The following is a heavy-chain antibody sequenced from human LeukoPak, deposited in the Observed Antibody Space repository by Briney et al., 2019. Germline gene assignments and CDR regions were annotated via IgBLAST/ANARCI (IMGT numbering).Heavy chain of an antibody. V-gene: IGHV3-66*01. CDR1: RIIVSSNY. Sequence: GGSLRLSCVASRIIVSSNYMTWVRQAPGKGLEWVSVIYSGGSTYYADSVKGRFTISRDNSKNTLYLQMNNLRVEDMAVYYCARDRSWFDPWGRGTPVTVSS. CDR2: IYSGGST. D-gene: IGHD6-19*01. J-gene: IGHJ5*02. CDR3: ARDRSWFDP.